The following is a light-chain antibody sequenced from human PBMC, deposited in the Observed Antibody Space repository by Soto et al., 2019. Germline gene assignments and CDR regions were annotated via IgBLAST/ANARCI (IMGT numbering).Light chain of an antibody. CDR1: SSDFGDDKY. Sequence: QSALTQPASVSGSPGQSITVSCTGSSSDFGDDKYVSWYQQQPGKGPNLLIYGVNSRPSGVPDRFSGSKSGTSAYLGISGLQSEDEAEYFCAAWDDSLSGLVFGGGTKLTVL. V-gene: IGLV2-14*01. J-gene: IGLJ3*02. CDR2: GVN. CDR3: AAWDDSLSGLV.